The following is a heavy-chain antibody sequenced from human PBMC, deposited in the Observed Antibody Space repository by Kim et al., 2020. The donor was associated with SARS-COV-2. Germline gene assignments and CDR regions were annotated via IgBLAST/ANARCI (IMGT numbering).Heavy chain of an antibody. CDR1: GYSFTSYW. D-gene: IGHD4-17*01. CDR2: IYPGDSDT. Sequence: GESLKISCKGSGYSFTSYWIGWVRQMPGKGLEWMGIIYPGDSDTRYSPSFQGQVTISADKSISTAYLQWSSLKASYTAMYYCARLGGYGDLWVYYFDYWGQGTLVTVSS. J-gene: IGHJ4*02. V-gene: IGHV5-51*01. CDR3: ARLGGYGDLWVYYFDY.